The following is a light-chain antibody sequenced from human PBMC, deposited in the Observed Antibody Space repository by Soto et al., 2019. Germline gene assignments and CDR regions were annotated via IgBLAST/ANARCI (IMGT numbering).Light chain of an antibody. CDR1: QSININ. CDR2: GAS. J-gene: IGKJ4*01. CDR3: QQYQNWPPLT. Sequence: EVLMTQSPATLSVSPGERVTLSCRASQSININLAWYQQKPGQAPRVLIYGASSRASGIPDRFSGSGSGTDFTLTISRLEHDDFAFYYCQQYQNWPPLTFSGGTRVEIK. V-gene: IGKV3D-15*01.